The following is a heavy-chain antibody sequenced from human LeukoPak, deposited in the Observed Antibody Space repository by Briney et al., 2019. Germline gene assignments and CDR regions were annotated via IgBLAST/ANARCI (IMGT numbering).Heavy chain of an antibody. J-gene: IGHJ4*02. D-gene: IGHD3-16*01. CDR3: ARVGTVITFPPDY. CDR1: GFTFSSYG. Sequence: GGSLRLSCTASGFTFSSYGMNWVRQAPGKGPEWVSSISSTSSYIYYADSVKGRFTMSRDNAKNSLYLQMNSLRAEDTDVYYCARVGTVITFPPDYWGQGTLVTVSS. CDR2: ISSTSSYI. V-gene: IGHV3-21*01.